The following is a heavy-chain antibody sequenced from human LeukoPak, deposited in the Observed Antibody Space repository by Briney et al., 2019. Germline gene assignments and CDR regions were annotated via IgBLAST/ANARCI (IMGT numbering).Heavy chain of an antibody. V-gene: IGHV4-39*07. J-gene: IGHJ4*02. CDR1: GGSISSSSYY. CDR3: ASATPLRFLEWSTGRFDY. D-gene: IGHD3-3*01. CDR2: IYYSGST. Sequence: SETLSLTCTVSGGSISSSSYYRGWIRQPPGKGLEWIGCIYYSGSTYYNPSLKSRVTISVDTSKNQFSLKLSSVAAADTAVYYCASATPLRFLEWSTGRFDYWGQGTLVTVSS.